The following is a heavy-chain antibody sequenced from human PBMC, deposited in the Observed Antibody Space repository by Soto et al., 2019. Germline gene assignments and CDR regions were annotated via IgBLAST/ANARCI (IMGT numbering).Heavy chain of an antibody. J-gene: IGHJ4*02. CDR3: AIRGSSSGGRVY. D-gene: IGHD6-6*01. CDR1: GFTFSDYY. CDR2: ISSSGSTI. V-gene: IGHV3-11*01. Sequence: QVQLVESGGGLVKPGGSLRLSCASSGFTFSDYYMSWIRHAPGKGLEWVSYISSSGSTIYYADSVKGRFTISSDNAKNSLDQKMNRLRAEDTAVYYCAIRGSSSGGRVYWGQRTLVTVSS.